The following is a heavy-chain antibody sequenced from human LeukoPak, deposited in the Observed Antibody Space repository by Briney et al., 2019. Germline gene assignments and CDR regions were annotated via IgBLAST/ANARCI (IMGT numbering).Heavy chain of an antibody. D-gene: IGHD3-10*01. CDR2: IYYSGST. J-gene: IGHJ5*02. Sequence: SETLSLTCTVSGGSISSTRYYWGWIRQPPVKGLEWIGSIYYSGSTYYNPSLKSRVTMSVDRSKNQFSLKLSSVTAADTAVYYCARHGIYYGLGSSYGLPNWFDPWGQGTLVTVSS. CDR1: GGSISSTRYY. V-gene: IGHV4-39*01. CDR3: ARHGIYYGLGSSYGLPNWFDP.